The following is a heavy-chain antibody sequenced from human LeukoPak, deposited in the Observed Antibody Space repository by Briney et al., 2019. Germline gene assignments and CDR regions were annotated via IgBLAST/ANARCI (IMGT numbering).Heavy chain of an antibody. Sequence: GGSLRLSCAASGFTFDDYIMHWVRQAPGKGLEWVSLVSWDGDTTYYADSVKGRFTISRDSSKNTLFLQMNRLRPEDAAVYYCAKAPVTTCRGAFCYPFDYWGLGTLVTVSS. J-gene: IGHJ4*02. CDR3: AKAPVTTCRGAFCYPFDY. CDR2: VSWDGDTT. CDR1: GFTFDDYI. D-gene: IGHD2-15*01. V-gene: IGHV3-43*01.